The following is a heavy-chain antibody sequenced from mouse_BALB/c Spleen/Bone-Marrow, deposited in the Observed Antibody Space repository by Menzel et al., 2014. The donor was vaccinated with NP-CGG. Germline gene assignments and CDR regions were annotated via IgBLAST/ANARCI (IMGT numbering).Heavy chain of an antibody. CDR3: ARQTYYDYDGYFDY. D-gene: IGHD2-4*01. Sequence: EVKVVESGGDLVKPGGSLKLSCAASGFTFSSYGMSWVRQTPDKRLEWVATISSGGGYTYYPDSVKGRFTISRDNAKNTLYLQMSSLKSEDTAMYYCARQTYYDYDGYFDYWGQGTTLTVSS. CDR1: GFTFSSYG. J-gene: IGHJ2*01. CDR2: ISSGGGYT. V-gene: IGHV5-6*01.